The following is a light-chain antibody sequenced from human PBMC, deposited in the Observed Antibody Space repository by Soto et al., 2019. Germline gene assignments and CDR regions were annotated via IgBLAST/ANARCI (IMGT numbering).Light chain of an antibody. CDR3: QQRSSWPSLT. V-gene: IGKV3-11*01. CDR2: DAS. J-gene: IGKJ4*01. CDR1: QSVGNY. Sequence: EIVLTQSPAILSLSPGERATLSCWASQSVGNYLAWYQQRPGHAPRLLIYDASSRAAGIPTRFRGSGSGTDFTLTISSLEPEDFAVYYCQQRSSWPSLTFGGGTKVEIK.